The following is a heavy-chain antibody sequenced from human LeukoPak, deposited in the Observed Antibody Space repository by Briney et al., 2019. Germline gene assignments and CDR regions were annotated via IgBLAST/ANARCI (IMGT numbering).Heavy chain of an antibody. CDR3: AKDLNRISMVRGVDN. Sequence: GGSLRLSCVASGFTFSNYGMHWVRQAPGKRRERGAGISYDGSNKYYAGSVKGRFTISRDNYENRLFLQMNSLRAEDLAMYFCAKDLNRISMVRGVDNWGQGTLVTVSS. CDR2: ISYDGSNK. J-gene: IGHJ4*02. V-gene: IGHV3-30*18. CDR1: GFTFSNYG. D-gene: IGHD3-10*01.